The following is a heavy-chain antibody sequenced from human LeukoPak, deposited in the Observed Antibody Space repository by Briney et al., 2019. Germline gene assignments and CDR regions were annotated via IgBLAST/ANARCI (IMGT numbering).Heavy chain of an antibody. Sequence: GRSLRLSCAASGFTFSSYGMHWVRQAPGKGLEWVAVIWYDGSNKYYADFVKGRFTISRDNSKNTLYLQMNSLRAEDTAVYYCAKGFGYSSSWYGNYFDYWGQGTLVTVSS. CDR2: IWYDGSNK. D-gene: IGHD6-13*01. J-gene: IGHJ4*02. CDR3: AKGFGYSSSWYGNYFDY. CDR1: GFTFSSYG. V-gene: IGHV3-33*06.